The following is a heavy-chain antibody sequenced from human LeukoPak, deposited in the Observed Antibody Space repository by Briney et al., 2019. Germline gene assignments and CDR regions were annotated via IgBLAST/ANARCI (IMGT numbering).Heavy chain of an antibody. D-gene: IGHD2-2*01. CDR1: GFTFSSYG. V-gene: IGHV3-23*01. CDR3: AHGAMYQLDY. J-gene: IGHJ4*02. CDR2: ISGSGGST. Sequence: GGSLRLSCAASGFTFSSYGMSWVRQAPGKGLERVSAISGSGGSTYYADSVKGRFTISGDNSRNTLFLQMNSLRAEDTAVYYCAHGAMYQLDYWGQGTLVTVSS.